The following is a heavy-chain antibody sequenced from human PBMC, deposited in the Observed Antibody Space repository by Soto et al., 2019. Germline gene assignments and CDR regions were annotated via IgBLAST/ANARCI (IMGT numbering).Heavy chain of an antibody. CDR2: ISSSSSYI. Sequence: GGSLRLSCAASGFTFSSYSMNWVRQAPGKGLEWVSSISSSSSYIYYADSVKGRFTISRDNAKNSLYLQMNSLRAEDTAVYYCARGSGYDEGYYMDVWGKGTTVTVSS. CDR3: ARGSGYDEGYYMDV. CDR1: GFTFSSYS. J-gene: IGHJ6*03. V-gene: IGHV3-21*01. D-gene: IGHD5-12*01.